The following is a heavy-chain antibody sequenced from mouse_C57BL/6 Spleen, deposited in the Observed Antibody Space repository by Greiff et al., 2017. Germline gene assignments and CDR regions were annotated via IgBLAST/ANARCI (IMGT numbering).Heavy chain of an antibody. D-gene: IGHD1-1*01. J-gene: IGHJ4*01. CDR2: ILPGSGST. CDR1: GYTFTGYW. V-gene: IGHV1-9*01. Sequence: QVQLKQSGAELMKPGASVKLSCKATGYTFTGYWIEWVKQRPGHGLEWIGEILPGSGSTNYNEKFKGKATFTADTSSNTAYMQLSSLTTEDSAIYYCARKEETTVVAEDYYAMDDWGQGTSVTVSS. CDR3: ARKEETTVVAEDYYAMDD.